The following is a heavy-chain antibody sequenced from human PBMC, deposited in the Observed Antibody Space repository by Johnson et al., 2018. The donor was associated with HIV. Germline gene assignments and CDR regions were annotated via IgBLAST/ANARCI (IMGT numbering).Heavy chain of an antibody. CDR2: ISWNSGST. D-gene: IGHD1-26*01. V-gene: IGHV3-43*02. CDR1: GFTFDDYA. CDR3: AKDASGSYSRAQSISDAFDI. J-gene: IGHJ3*02. Sequence: VQLVESGGGVVQPGRSLRLSCAASGFTFDDYAMHWVRQAPGKGLEWVSGISWNSGSTFYADSVKGRFTIYRDKSKDSLYLQMNSLRTEDTALYYCAKDASGSYSRAQSISDAFDIWGQGTMVTVSS.